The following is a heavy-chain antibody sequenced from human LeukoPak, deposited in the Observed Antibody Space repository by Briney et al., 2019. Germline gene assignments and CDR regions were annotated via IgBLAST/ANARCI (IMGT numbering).Heavy chain of an antibody. V-gene: IGHV4-39*02. Sequence: PSETLSLTCTVSGGSVSSRPHFWAWIRQTPGKGLEWIGTIYYTGSANYNRSLKSRVTMSVDTSKDHFSLNLSSVTATDTAVYFCVRLLGGYFAGNTFDIWGQGTVVSVSS. CDR2: IYYTGSA. CDR1: GGSVSSRPHF. D-gene: IGHD3-9*01. CDR3: VRLLGGYFAGNTFDI. J-gene: IGHJ3*02.